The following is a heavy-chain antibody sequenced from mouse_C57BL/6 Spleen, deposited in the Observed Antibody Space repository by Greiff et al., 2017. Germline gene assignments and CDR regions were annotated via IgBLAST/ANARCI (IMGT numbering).Heavy chain of an antibody. J-gene: IGHJ2*01. Sequence: QVQLQQSGPELVKPGASVKISCKASGYAFSSSWMNWVKQRPGKGLEWIGRIYPGDGDTNYNGKFKGQATLTADNSSSPAYMQLSSLTSEDPAVYFCARDYVGSPRYWGQGTTLTVSS. CDR3: ARDYVGSPRY. D-gene: IGHD1-1*02. CDR1: GYAFSSSW. CDR2: IYPGDGDT. V-gene: IGHV1-82*01.